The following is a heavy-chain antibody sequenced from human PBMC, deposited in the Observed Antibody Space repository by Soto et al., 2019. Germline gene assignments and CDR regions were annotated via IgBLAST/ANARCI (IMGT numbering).Heavy chain of an antibody. V-gene: IGHV1-69*06. J-gene: IGHJ6*02. Sequence: QVQLVQSGAEVTKPGSSVKVSCKASGGTFSSYAISWVRQAPGQGLEWMGGIIPIFGTANYAQKFQGRDTITADKSTSTAYMALSSVRSEDTAVYYCASPTREWLPPARDYYYGMDVWGQGTTVTVSS. CDR2: IIPIFGTA. D-gene: IGHD3-3*01. CDR3: ASPTREWLPPARDYYYGMDV. CDR1: GGTFSSYA.